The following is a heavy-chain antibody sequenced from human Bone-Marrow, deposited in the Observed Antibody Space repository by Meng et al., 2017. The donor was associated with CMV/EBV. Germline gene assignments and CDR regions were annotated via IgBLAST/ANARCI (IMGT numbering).Heavy chain of an antibody. Sequence: GGSLRLSCAASGFTFSSYSMNWVRQAPGKGLEWVSSISSSSSYIYYADSVKGRFTISRDNAKNSLYLQMNSLRAEDTAVYYCARIVVMVAAQANWFDPWGQGTRVTGSS. CDR1: GFTFSSYS. CDR2: ISSSSSYI. D-gene: IGHD2-15*01. J-gene: IGHJ5*02. V-gene: IGHV3-21*01. CDR3: ARIVVMVAAQANWFDP.